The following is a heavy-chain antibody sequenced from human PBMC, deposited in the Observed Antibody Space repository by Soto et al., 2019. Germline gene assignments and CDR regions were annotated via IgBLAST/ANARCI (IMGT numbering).Heavy chain of an antibody. V-gene: IGHV3-9*01. CDR3: AKDYSGKGSYYHYYGMDV. CDR2: ISWNGGSI. J-gene: IGHJ6*02. CDR1: GFTFGDYA. D-gene: IGHD1-26*01. Sequence: SLRLSCAASGFTFGDYAMHWVRQAPGKGLEWVSGISWNGGSIGYADSVLARFTISRDDAKKSLYLQMNSLRPEDTALYFCAKDYSGKGSYYHYYGMDVWGQGTSVTVSS.